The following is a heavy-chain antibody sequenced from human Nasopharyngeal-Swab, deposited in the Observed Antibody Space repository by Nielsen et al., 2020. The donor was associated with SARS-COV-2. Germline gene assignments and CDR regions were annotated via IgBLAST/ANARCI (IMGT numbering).Heavy chain of an antibody. J-gene: IGHJ4*02. D-gene: IGHD2-8*02. V-gene: IGHV1-18*04. CDR1: DYSFNKNT. CDR3: ATSATFGPGGAGDY. Sequence: ASVKVSCKASDYSFNKNTVSWVRQGPGQGLEWMGWITAKTGNALYAETLQGRITMTTDTSTNTAYMELRSLRSDDTAVYYCATSATFGPGGAGDYWGQGTLVTVSS. CDR2: ITAKTGNA.